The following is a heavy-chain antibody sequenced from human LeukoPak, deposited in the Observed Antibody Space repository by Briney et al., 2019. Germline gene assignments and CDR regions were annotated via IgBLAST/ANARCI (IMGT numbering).Heavy chain of an antibody. CDR2: IYYSGST. J-gene: IGHJ4*02. CDR1: GGSISSGGYY. CDR3: AREDDYVWGSYRY. D-gene: IGHD3-16*01. Sequence: SETLSLTCTVSGGSISSGGYYWSWIRQHPGKGLEWIGYIYYSGSTYYNPSLKSRVTISVDTSKNQFSLKLSSVTAADTAVYYCAREDDYVWGSYRYWGQGTLVTVSS. V-gene: IGHV4-31*03.